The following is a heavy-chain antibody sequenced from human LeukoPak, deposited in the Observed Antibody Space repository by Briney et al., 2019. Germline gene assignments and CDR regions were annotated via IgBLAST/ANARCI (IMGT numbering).Heavy chain of an antibody. V-gene: IGHV4-59*07. J-gene: IGHJ4*02. D-gene: IGHD2-15*01. Sequence: SDTLSLTCTVSGGSISSYYWNWIRQPPGKGLEWIGDIHYSGSTSDNPSRKGRVSISVDTSKHQSSLKLTSVTAADTAVYYCARATVVAAYFDYWGEGTLVTVSS. CDR2: IHYSGST. CDR1: GGSISSYY. CDR3: ARATVVAAYFDY.